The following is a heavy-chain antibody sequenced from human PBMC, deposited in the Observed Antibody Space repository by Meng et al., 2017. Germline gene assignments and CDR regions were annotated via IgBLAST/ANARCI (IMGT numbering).Heavy chain of an antibody. Sequence: HDQIGQLGAEVKKPGASVNCSCKASGYTFTSDAMHWVRQAPGQRLEWMGWINAGNGNTKYSQKFQGGVTITRDTSASTAYMELSSLRSEDTAVYYCARDLGAGVVTAINYWGQGTLVTVSS. V-gene: IGHV1-3*01. CDR3: ARDLGAGVVTAINY. D-gene: IGHD2-21*02. CDR1: GYTFTSDA. J-gene: IGHJ4*02. CDR2: INAGNGNT.